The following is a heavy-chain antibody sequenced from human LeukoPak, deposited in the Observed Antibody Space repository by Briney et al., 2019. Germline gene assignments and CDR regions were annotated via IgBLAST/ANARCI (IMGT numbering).Heavy chain of an antibody. Sequence: KASETLSLTCTDPGGSISSYYWSWIRQPPGKRLEWIGYIYYSGSTNYNPSLKSRVTISVDTSKNQFSLKLSSVTAADTAVYYCARAAAGDYDSSGYWEEGAFDIWGQGTMVTVSS. V-gene: IGHV4-59*01. J-gene: IGHJ3*02. CDR2: IYYSGST. D-gene: IGHD3-22*01. CDR3: ARAAAGDYDSSGYWEEGAFDI. CDR1: GGSISSYY.